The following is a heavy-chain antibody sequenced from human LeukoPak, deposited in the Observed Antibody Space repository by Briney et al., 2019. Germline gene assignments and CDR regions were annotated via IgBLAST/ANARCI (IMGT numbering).Heavy chain of an antibody. V-gene: IGHV3-74*01. Sequence: PGGSLRLPCAASGFTFSNYWMHWVRQAPGKGLVWVSRINSDGNSTRYADSVKGRFTVSRDNAKSTLYLQMNSLRVEDTAVYYCARDRAGTGSGWFDPWGQGTLVAVSS. D-gene: IGHD6-13*01. CDR3: ARDRAGTGSGWFDP. J-gene: IGHJ5*01. CDR2: INSDGNST. CDR1: GFTFSNYW.